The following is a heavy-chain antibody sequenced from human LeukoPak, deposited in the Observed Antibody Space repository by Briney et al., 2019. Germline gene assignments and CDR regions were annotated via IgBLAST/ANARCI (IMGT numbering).Heavy chain of an antibody. CDR1: GGSISTTNW. J-gene: IGHJ6*02. CDR2: VHLSGRT. D-gene: IGHD6-19*01. CDR3: ARDITGAAVAGGYYYYGMDV. Sequence: PSETLSLTCGVSGGSISTTNWWTWVRQPPGEGLEWIGEVHLSGRTHYNPSLESRVTMSVDMSENHISLKLSSVTAADTAVYYCARDITGAAVAGGYYYYGMDVWGQGTTVTVSS. V-gene: IGHV4-4*02.